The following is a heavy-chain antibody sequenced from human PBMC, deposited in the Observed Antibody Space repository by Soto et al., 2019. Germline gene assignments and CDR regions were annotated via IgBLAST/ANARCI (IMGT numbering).Heavy chain of an antibody. V-gene: IGHV4-39*01. J-gene: IGHJ4*02. CDR3: ASKKLDVPAYFDY. Sequence: AETLSLTCTVSGGSISSGDYYXGWVRQPPGKGLEGIGSGSYSGTTYYSPSLKSRVFTSIDTSRNQFSLKLASVTATDTAVYYCASKKLDVPAYFDYWGQGTLVTVSS. CDR1: GGSISSGDYY. CDR2: GSYSGTT. D-gene: IGHD2-2*03.